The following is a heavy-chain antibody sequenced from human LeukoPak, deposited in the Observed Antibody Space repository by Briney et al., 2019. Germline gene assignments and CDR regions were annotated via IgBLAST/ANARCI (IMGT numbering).Heavy chain of an antibody. CDR1: GFSFTNYG. CDR2: ISYDGTVK. J-gene: IGHJ4*02. V-gene: IGHV3-30*03. Sequence: GRSLTLSCAASGFSFTNYGMHWVRQAPGKGLEWVAVISYDGTVKYYADSVKGRFTISRDNSKNTLYLQMNGLRAEDTAVYFCARGHAVFDYWGQGTLVTVSS. D-gene: IGHD6-19*01. CDR3: ARGHAVFDY.